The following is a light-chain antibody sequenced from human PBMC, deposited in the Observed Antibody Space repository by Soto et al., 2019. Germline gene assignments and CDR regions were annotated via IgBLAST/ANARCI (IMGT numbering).Light chain of an antibody. CDR1: SSNIGINY. V-gene: IGLV1-47*02. Sequence: QSVLTQPPSASGTPGQGVTISCSGSSSNIGINYVYWYQQLPGTAPKLLIYNNNQRPSGIPARFSGSKSGTSASLAIGGLRSEDEAEYFCAAWDNSLSAWVFGGGTKLTVL. CDR2: NNN. CDR3: AAWDNSLSAWV. J-gene: IGLJ3*02.